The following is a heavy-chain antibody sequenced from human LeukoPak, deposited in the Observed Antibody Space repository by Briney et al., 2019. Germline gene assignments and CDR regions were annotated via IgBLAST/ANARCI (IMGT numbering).Heavy chain of an antibody. CDR3: ARAGDAFDL. Sequence: PGGSLRLSCAASGFTFSSYGMHWVRQAPGKGLEWVAVIWYDGSDEYYTDSVKGRFTIFRDNSKNTLYLQMNSLRAEDTAIYYCARAGDAFDLWGQGTMVTGSS. V-gene: IGHV3-33*01. CDR1: GFTFSSYG. CDR2: IWYDGSDE. J-gene: IGHJ3*01.